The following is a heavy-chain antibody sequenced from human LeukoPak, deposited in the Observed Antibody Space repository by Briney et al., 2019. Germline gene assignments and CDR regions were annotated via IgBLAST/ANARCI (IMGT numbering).Heavy chain of an antibody. V-gene: IGHV1-3*01. Sequence: ASVNVSCKASGYTFTRYTMHWVRQAPGHRPEWMGWINAGNGNTEYSQKFQGRVTITADESTSTAYMELDSLRSEDTAVYYCASCGYSYGRRARYFDLWGRGTLVTVSS. CDR3: ASCGYSYGRRARYFDL. CDR1: GYTFTRYT. CDR2: INAGNGNT. D-gene: IGHD5-12*01. J-gene: IGHJ2*01.